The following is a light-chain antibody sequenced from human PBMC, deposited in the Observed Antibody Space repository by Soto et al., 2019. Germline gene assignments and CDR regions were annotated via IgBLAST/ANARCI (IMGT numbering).Light chain of an antibody. CDR3: SSYTSSSTPV. CDR2: DVS. Sequence: QSVPTQPAFVSGSPSQSMTFSCTGTSSDVGGYNYVSWYQQHPGKAPKLMIYDVSNRPSGVSNRFSGSKSGNTASLTISGLQAEDEADYYCSSYTSSSTPVFGTGTKVTVL. V-gene: IGLV2-14*01. J-gene: IGLJ1*01. CDR1: SSDVGGYNY.